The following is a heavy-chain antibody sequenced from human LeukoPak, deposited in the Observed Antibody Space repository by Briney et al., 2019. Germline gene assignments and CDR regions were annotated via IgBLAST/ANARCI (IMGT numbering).Heavy chain of an antibody. CDR3: VTEPALYGDYTHYDFDY. J-gene: IGHJ4*02. Sequence: GGSLRLSRAASRVPYMSYTMHEVRQAPGKGLEWVSSISRSSSYIYYADSVKGRFTISRDNAKNSLYLQMNSLRAEHTAVYYCVTEPALYGDYTHYDFDYWGQGTLVTVSS. CDR1: RVPYMSYT. D-gene: IGHD4-17*01. CDR2: ISRSSSYI. V-gene: IGHV3-21*03.